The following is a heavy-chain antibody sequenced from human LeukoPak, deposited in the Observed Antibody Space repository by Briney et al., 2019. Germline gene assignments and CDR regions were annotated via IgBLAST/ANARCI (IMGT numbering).Heavy chain of an antibody. V-gene: IGHV3-15*01. CDR1: GFTFCNAW. CDR3: TTPTIFGVVTDFDY. Sequence: GGSLRLSCAASGFTFCNAWMSWVRQAPGQGWEWVGRIKSKTDGGTADEATTVKRRFPISRDVSKNTLYLKMNSLKTEDTAVYSCTTPTIFGVVTDFDYWGQGTLVTVSS. J-gene: IGHJ4*02. D-gene: IGHD3-3*01. CDR2: IKSKTDGGTA.